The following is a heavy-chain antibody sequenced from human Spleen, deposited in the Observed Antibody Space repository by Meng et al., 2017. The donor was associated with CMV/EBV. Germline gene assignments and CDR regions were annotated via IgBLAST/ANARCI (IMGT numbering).Heavy chain of an antibody. D-gene: IGHD6-13*01. CDR3: ARIAKVVSDAFDI. V-gene: IGHV3-23*03. CDR1: GFTLSTYA. J-gene: IGHJ3*02. CDR2: IYAGGRGT. Sequence: GSLRLSCAASGFTLSTYAMSWVRQAPGKGLEWVSVIYAGGRGTHYADSVKGRFTISGDDFKNTLYLQMSSLRDEDTAVYYCARIAKVVSDAFDIWGQGTTVTVSS.